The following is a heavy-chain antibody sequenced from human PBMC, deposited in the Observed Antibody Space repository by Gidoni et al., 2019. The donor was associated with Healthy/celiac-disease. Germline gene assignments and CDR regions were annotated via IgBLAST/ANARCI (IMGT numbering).Heavy chain of an antibody. CDR3: ARSRGGSELLLCDY. D-gene: IGHD1-26*01. Sequence: QVQLVQTRAELKKPGVSVKVSCNASGYTFTSYGIRWVRRARGQGIGWMGWTSAYNGKTNYAQKLQSRVTMTPETSTSTAYMELRSLRSDDTAVYYCARSRGGSELLLCDYWGQGTLVTVSS. CDR1: GYTFTSYG. CDR2: TSAYNGKT. V-gene: IGHV1-18*01. J-gene: IGHJ4*02.